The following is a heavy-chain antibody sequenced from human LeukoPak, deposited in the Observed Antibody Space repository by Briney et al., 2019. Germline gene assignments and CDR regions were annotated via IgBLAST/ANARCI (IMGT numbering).Heavy chain of an antibody. CDR3: ARPLAYYDSSGYYW. CDR2: ISAYNGNT. CDR1: GYTFTSYG. Sequence: ASVKVSCKASGYTFTSYGISWVRQAPGQGLEWMGWISAYNGNTNYAQKLQGRVTMTTDTSTSTAYMELRSLRSDDTAVYYCARPLAYYDSSGYYWWGQGTMVTVSS. D-gene: IGHD3-22*01. J-gene: IGHJ3*01. V-gene: IGHV1-18*01.